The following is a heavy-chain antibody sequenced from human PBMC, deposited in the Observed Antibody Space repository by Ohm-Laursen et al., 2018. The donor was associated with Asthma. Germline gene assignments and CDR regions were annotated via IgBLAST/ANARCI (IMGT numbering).Heavy chain of an antibody. CDR2: IYYSGST. CDR1: GGSVSSGSYY. CDR3: ARDRRGSYDSSGYYYTGLYWYFDL. Sequence: TLSLTCTVSGGSVSSGSYYWSWIRQPPGKGLEWIGYIYYSGSTYYNPSLKSRVTISVDTSKNQFSLKLSSVTAADTAVYYCARDRRGSYDSSGYYYTGLYWYFDLWGRGTLVTVSS. V-gene: IGHV4-31*03. D-gene: IGHD3-22*01. J-gene: IGHJ2*01.